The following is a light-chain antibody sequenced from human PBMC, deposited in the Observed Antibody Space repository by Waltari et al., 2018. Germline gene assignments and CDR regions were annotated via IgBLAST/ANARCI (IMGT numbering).Light chain of an antibody. V-gene: IGKV3-11*01. CDR2: DAS. CDR3: QHRGNWPLLA. CDR1: QRVGRF. Sequence: EIVLAQSPATLSFSPGERATLPCRASQRVGRFLAWYQRKPGQAPRLLIYDASDRATGTPARFSGSGSGTDFTLTISSLEPEDFAVYYCQHRGNWPLLAFGQGTRLEIK. J-gene: IGKJ5*01.